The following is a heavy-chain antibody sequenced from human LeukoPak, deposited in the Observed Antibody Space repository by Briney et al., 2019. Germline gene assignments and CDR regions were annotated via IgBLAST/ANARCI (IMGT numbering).Heavy chain of an antibody. D-gene: IGHD6-13*01. V-gene: IGHV4-39*01. CDR3: ARQITAAGTYGMDV. CDR2: IYYSGST. J-gene: IGHJ6*02. Sequence: SETLSLTCTVSGGSISSSSYYWGWIRQPPGTGLEWIGSIYYSGSTYYNPSLKSRVTISVDTSKNQISLKLSSVTAADTAVYYCARQITAAGTYGMDVWGQGTTVTVSS. CDR1: GGSISSSSYY.